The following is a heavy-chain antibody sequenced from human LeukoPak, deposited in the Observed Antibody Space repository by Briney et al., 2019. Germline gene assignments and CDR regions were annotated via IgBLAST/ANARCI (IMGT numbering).Heavy chain of an antibody. CDR2: INPNGGIT. Sequence: ASVKVSCKASGYTFTNYHMHWVRQAPGQGLEWMGIINPNGGITNYAQQFQGRVTMTSDMSTSTVSMELSSLSSEDTAVYYCARKMDTAMVPDYWGQGTLVTVSS. V-gene: IGHV1-46*01. CDR3: ARKMDTAMVPDY. CDR1: GYTFTNYH. D-gene: IGHD5-18*01. J-gene: IGHJ4*02.